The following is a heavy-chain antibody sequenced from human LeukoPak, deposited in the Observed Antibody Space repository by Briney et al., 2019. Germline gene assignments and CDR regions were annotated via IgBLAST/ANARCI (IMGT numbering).Heavy chain of an antibody. CDR1: GFTFSSYE. Sequence: PGGSLRLSCAASGFTFSSYEMNWVRQAPGKGLEWVSYISSSGSTIYYADSVKGRFTISRDNAKNSLYLQMNSLRAEDTAVYYCVKDLGRFGELLDYFDYWGQGTLVTVSS. J-gene: IGHJ4*02. D-gene: IGHD3-10*01. CDR2: ISSSGSTI. CDR3: VKDLGRFGELLDYFDY. V-gene: IGHV3-48*03.